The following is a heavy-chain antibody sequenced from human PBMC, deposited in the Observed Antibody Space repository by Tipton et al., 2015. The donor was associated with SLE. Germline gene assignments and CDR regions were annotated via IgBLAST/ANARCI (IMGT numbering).Heavy chain of an antibody. CDR1: GGSVSSNSYY. V-gene: IGHV4-39*06. J-gene: IGHJ3*02. CDR3: AREGDYYNSSDLGTFDM. D-gene: IGHD3-22*01. CDR2: VYYSGSS. Sequence: TLSLTCTVSGGSVSSNSYYWGWIRQPPGKGLEWIGDVYYSGSSFYNPSLKSRVTISVDTSKKKKKKKMKKKKEADTAVYYCAREGDYYNSSDLGTFDMWGQGTMVTVSS.